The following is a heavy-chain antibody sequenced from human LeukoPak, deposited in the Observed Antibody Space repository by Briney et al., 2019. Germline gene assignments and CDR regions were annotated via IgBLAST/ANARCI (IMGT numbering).Heavy chain of an antibody. Sequence: ASVKVSCKASGYTFTNYGISWVRQAPGQGLEWMGWINPNSGGTNYAQKFQGRVTMTRDTSISTAYMELSRLRSDDTAVYYCARRGVVAATVVYYYYYMDVWGKGTTVTVSS. CDR3: ARRGVVAATVVYYYYYMDV. D-gene: IGHD2-15*01. V-gene: IGHV1-2*02. J-gene: IGHJ6*03. CDR2: INPNSGGT. CDR1: GYTFTNYG.